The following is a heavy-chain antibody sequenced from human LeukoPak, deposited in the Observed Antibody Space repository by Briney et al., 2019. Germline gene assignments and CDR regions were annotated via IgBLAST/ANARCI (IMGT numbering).Heavy chain of an antibody. J-gene: IGHJ5*02. V-gene: IGHV4-39*07. CDR3: AREAEAGSGITMVRGVISRARWFDP. Sequence: SETLSLTCTVSGGSIRSSSYYWGWIRQPPGKGLEWIGSIYYSGSTYYNLSLKSRVTISVDTSKNQFSLKLSSVTAADTAVYYCAREAEAGSGITMVRGVISRARWFDPWGQGTLVTVSS. D-gene: IGHD3-10*01. CDR1: GGSIRSSSYY. CDR2: IYYSGST.